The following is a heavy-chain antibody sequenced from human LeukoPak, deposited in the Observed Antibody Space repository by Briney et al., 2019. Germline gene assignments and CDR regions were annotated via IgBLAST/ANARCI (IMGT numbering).Heavy chain of an antibody. V-gene: IGHV4-34*01. CDR3: ARATMSVAPDY. Sequence: SETLSLTCAVYGGSFSGYYWSWIRQPPGKGLEWIGEINHSGSTNYNPSLKSRVTISVDTSKNQFSLKLSSVTAADTAVYYCARATMSVAPDYWGQGTLVTVSS. CDR1: GGSFSGYY. J-gene: IGHJ4*02. CDR2: INHSGST. D-gene: IGHD4-23*01.